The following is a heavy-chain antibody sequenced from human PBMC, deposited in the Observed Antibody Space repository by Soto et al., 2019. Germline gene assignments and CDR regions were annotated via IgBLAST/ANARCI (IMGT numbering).Heavy chain of an antibody. CDR2: ISYDGSNK. V-gene: IGHV3-30-3*01. D-gene: IGHD3-10*01. J-gene: IGHJ4*02. CDR1: GFTFSSYA. CDR3: ARGRLWFGELLSPGDY. Sequence: PGGSLRLSCAASGFTFSSYAMHWVRQAPGKGLEWVAVISYDGSNKYYADSVKGRFTISRDNSKNTLYLQMNSLRAEDTAVYYCARGRLWFGELLSPGDYWGQGTLVTAPQ.